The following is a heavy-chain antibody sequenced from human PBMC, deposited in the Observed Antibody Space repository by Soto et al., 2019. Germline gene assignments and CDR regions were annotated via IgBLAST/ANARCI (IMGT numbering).Heavy chain of an antibody. Sequence: QVQLVESGGGVVQPGRSLRISCAASGFTFSTYAMHWVRQAPGRGLEWVALISYDGINKYYADFVKARFTISRDTSGKTLFLQMNSIRAEDTAVYYCATDTGPSDWNYGGFEYWGQGTLVTVSS. D-gene: IGHD1-7*01. CDR2: ISYDGINK. J-gene: IGHJ4*02. CDR3: ATDTGPSDWNYGGFEY. CDR1: GFTFSTYA. V-gene: IGHV3-30-3*01.